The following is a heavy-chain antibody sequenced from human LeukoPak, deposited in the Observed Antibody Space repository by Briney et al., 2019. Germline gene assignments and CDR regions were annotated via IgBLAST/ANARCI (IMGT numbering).Heavy chain of an antibody. CDR1: GFTFSSYG. D-gene: IGHD3-10*01. CDR3: VTNYGSGSYYIFSY. Sequence: PGGSLRLSCAASGFTFSSYGMSWVRQAPGKGLEWVSAISGSGGSTYYADSVKGRFTISRDNSKNTLYLQMNSLRAEDTAVYYCVTNYGSGSYYIFSYWGQGTLVTVSS. CDR2: ISGSGGST. V-gene: IGHV3-23*01. J-gene: IGHJ4*02.